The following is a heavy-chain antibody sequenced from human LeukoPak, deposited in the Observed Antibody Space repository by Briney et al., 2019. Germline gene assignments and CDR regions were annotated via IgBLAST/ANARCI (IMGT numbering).Heavy chain of an antibody. CDR1: GYTFTGYY. J-gene: IGHJ4*02. Sequence: ASVKVSCKASGYTFTGYYMHWVRQAPGQGLEWMGWINPNSGGTNYAQKLQGRVTMTRDTSISTAYMELSRLRSDDTAVYYCAREVSSNIRFPEALDYWGQGTLVTVSS. CDR3: AREVSSNIRFPEALDY. D-gene: IGHD3-3*01. V-gene: IGHV1-2*02. CDR2: INPNSGGT.